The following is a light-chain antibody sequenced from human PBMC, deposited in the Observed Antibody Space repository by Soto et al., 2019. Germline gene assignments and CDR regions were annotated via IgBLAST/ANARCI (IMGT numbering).Light chain of an antibody. CDR2: EVS. Sequence: QSALTQPASVSGSPGQSITISCTGTSSDVGSYNYVSWYQQHPGKAPKLMIYEVSNRPSGVANRFSGSKSGNTASPTISGLQADDEDYYCCSSYTSISTRVFGGGTQLTVL. J-gene: IGLJ7*01. CDR1: SSDVGSYNY. CDR3: SSYTSISTRV. V-gene: IGLV2-14*01.